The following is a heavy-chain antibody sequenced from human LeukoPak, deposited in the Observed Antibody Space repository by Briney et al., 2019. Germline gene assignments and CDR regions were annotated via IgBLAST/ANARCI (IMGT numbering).Heavy chain of an antibody. Sequence: SETLSLTCAVYGGSFSGYYWSWIRQPPGEGLEWIGEINHSGSTNYNPSLKSRVTISVDTSKNQFSLKLSSVTAADTAVYYCARVVLEYYYDSSGYYYFDYWGQGTLVTVSS. CDR1: GGSFSGYY. D-gene: IGHD3-22*01. V-gene: IGHV4-34*01. CDR3: ARVVLEYYYDSSGYYYFDY. J-gene: IGHJ4*02. CDR2: INHSGST.